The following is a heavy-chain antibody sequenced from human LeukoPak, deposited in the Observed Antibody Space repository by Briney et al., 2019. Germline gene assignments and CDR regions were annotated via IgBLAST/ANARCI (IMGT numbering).Heavy chain of an antibody. CDR1: GFTFSSHS. V-gene: IGHV3-21*01. CDR3: ARGSYNIPARNTWFAP. Sequence: GGSLRLSCAASGFTFSSHSMNWVRQAPGKGLEWVSSIGSSSIYIYYADSVRGRFTISRDNAKNSLSLQMNSLRAEDTAMYYCARGSYNIPARNTWFAPWAQEPLVTV. J-gene: IGHJ5*02. D-gene: IGHD6-13*01. CDR2: IGSSSIYI.